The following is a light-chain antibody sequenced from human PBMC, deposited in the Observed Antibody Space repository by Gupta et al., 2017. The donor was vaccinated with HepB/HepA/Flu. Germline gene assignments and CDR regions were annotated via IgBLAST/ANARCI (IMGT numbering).Light chain of an antibody. Sequence: DSQMTQSPSSLSASIGDRVTITCRESQDVNITLNWYQKKSGKAPKLLICDASKLEKGVPSRCSGDGSGTDFTLTIGSLQPVDIATCYCQQYESLPTFGGGTTVAIK. CDR3: QQYESLPT. CDR1: QDVNIT. J-gene: IGKJ4*01. CDR2: DAS. V-gene: IGKV1-33*01.